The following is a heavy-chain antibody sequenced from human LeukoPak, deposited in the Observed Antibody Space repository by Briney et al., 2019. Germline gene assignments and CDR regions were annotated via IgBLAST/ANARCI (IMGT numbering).Heavy chain of an antibody. CDR2: ITGSGGST. D-gene: IGHD6-19*01. J-gene: IGHJ4*02. V-gene: IGHV3-23*01. CDR1: GFTFSTYV. Sequence: GGSLRLSCAASGFTFSTYVVNWVRQAPGKGLEWVSTITGSGGSTYYADSVKGRFTISRDNSKNTLYLQMSSLRAEDTAVYYCARETAVAFDYWGQGTLVTVSS. CDR3: ARETAVAFDY.